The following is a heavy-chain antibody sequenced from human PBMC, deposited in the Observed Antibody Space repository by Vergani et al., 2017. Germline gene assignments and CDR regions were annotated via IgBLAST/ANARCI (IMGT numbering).Heavy chain of an antibody. D-gene: IGHD6-19*01. V-gene: IGHV4-39*07. CDR3: ARDGIAVAGTSY. Sequence: QVQLQESGPGLVKPSETLSLTCTVSGGSISSSSYYWGWIRQPPGKGLEWIGSIYHSGSTYYNPSLKSRVTISVDTSKNQFSLKLSSVTAADTAVYYCARDGIAVAGTSYWGQGTLVTVSS. J-gene: IGHJ4*02. CDR1: GGSISSSSYY. CDR2: IYHSGST.